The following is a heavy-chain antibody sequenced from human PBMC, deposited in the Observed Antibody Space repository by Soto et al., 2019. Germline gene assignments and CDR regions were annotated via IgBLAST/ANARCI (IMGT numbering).Heavy chain of an antibody. CDR3: ARVPTRALDY. Sequence: EVQLVDSGGGLVQPGGSLRLSCAASGFTVSSYTMNWVLQAPGKGLEWMSYISSSSRTIYYADSVKGRFTISRDNAQNSLYLQMTSLRDEDTAVYYCARVPTRALDYWGQGTLVTVSS. CDR1: GFTVSSYT. J-gene: IGHJ4*02. CDR2: ISSSSRTI. D-gene: IGHD1-26*01. V-gene: IGHV3-48*02.